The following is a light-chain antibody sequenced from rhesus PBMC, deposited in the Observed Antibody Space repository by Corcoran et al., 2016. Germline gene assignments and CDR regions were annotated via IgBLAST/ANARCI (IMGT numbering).Light chain of an antibody. Sequence: DIQMTQSPSSLSASVGDRVTITCRASENVNNYLNWYQQKPGKAPKLLIYKAYPLQSGVPSRFSGSGSWTDYTFTISSLQPEDVATYYCQHGYGTPWTFGQGTKVEIK. CDR3: QHGYGTPWT. V-gene: IGKV1-74*01. J-gene: IGKJ1*01. CDR2: KAY. CDR1: ENVNNY.